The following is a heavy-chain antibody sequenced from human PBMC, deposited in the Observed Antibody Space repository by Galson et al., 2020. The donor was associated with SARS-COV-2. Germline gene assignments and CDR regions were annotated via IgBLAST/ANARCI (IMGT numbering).Heavy chain of an antibody. Sequence: PSETLSLTCTVSGGSTSSYYWSWIRQPPGKGLEWVVYVSYTGSTIYNPSLKSRVTISLYTSKSQFSLKLTSVTAADTGVYYCARVDDYYDSSGYYRHYGMDVWGQGTTVIVSS. CDR2: VSYTGST. J-gene: IGHJ6*02. CDR3: ARVDDYYDSSGYYRHYGMDV. D-gene: IGHD3-22*01. CDR1: GGSTSSYY. V-gene: IGHV4-59*01.